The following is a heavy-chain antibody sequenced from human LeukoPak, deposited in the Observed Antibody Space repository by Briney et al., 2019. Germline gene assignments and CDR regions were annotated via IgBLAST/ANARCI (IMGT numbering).Heavy chain of an antibody. CDR3: AKDSPPRRPFFVVVVGFFDY. Sequence: PGGSLRLSCAASGFTFSSYAMSWVRQAPGKGLEWVSAISGSGGSTYYADSVKGRFTISRDNSKNTLYLQMNSLRAEDTAVYYCAKDSPPRRPFFVVVVGFFDYWGQGTLVTVSS. CDR2: ISGSGGST. J-gene: IGHJ4*02. CDR1: GFTFSSYA. V-gene: IGHV3-23*01. D-gene: IGHD3-22*01.